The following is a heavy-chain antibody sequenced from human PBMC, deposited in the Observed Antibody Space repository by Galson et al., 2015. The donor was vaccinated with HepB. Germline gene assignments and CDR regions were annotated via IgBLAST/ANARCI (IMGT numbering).Heavy chain of an antibody. J-gene: IGHJ4*02. Sequence: SLRLSCAASGFTFSSYAMSRVRQAPGKGLEWVSAISGSGGSTYYADTVKGRFTISRDNSKNTLYLQMNSLRAEDTAVYYCAKDQSEGLGGSYDYWGQGTLVTVSS. CDR3: AKDQSEGLGGSYDY. CDR1: GFTFSSYA. V-gene: IGHV3-23*01. D-gene: IGHD1-26*01. CDR2: ISGSGGST.